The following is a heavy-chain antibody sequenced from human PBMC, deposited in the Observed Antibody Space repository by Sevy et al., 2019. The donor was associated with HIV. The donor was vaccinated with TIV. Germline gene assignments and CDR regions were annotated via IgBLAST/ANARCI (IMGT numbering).Heavy chain of an antibody. Sequence: GESLKISCAASGFTFSSYDMNWVRQAPGKGLEWVSFITTSGGTIYYADSVKGRFTVSRDSAKNSLYLQMNSLRVEDTAVYYCARDKMGGSFDIWGQGTMVTVSS. CDR3: ARDKMGGSFDI. CDR1: GFTFSSYD. D-gene: IGHD3-16*01. J-gene: IGHJ3*02. V-gene: IGHV3-48*01. CDR2: ITTSGGTI.